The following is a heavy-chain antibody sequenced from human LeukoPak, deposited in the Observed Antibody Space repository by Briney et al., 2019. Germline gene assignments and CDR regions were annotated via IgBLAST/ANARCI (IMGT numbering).Heavy chain of an antibody. CDR2: IYYSGST. CDR1: GGSISSSSYY. D-gene: IGHD3-10*01. V-gene: IGHV4-39*01. J-gene: IGHJ4*02. Sequence: PSETLSLTCTVSGGSISSSSYYWGWIRQPPGKGLEWIGSIYYSGSTYYNPSLKSRVTISVDTSKNQFSLKLSSVTAADTAVYYCASARGFGELYDYWGQGTLVTVSS. CDR3: ASARGFGELYDY.